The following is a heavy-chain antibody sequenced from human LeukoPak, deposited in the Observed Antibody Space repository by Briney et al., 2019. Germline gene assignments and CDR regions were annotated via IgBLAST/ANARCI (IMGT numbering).Heavy chain of an antibody. D-gene: IGHD3-3*01. CDR2: VSGSGSST. CDR1: GFTFSSYA. CDR3: AKDVRGITIFAVGLYAFYI. V-gene: IGHV3-23*01. Sequence: TGGSLRLSCAASGFTFSSYAMSWVRQAPGKGLEWVSAVSGSGSSTYYADSVKGRFTISRDNSKNTLYLQMNSLRAEETAVYYCAKDVRGITIFAVGLYAFYICGQGTMVTVSS. J-gene: IGHJ3*02.